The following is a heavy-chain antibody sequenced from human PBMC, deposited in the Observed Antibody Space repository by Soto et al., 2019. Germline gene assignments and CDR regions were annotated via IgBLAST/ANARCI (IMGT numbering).Heavy chain of an antibody. CDR1: GFTFSDYY. V-gene: IGHV3-11*03. CDR2: ITGSSDYT. D-gene: IGHD2-2*01. Sequence: GGSLRLSCAASGFTFSDYYMTWIRQAPGKGLEWVSYITGSSDYTNYADSVKGRFTISRDNVKNSLYLQMNSLKTEDTAIYYCLEYLHGMAVWGQGTTVTVSS. CDR3: LEYLHGMAV. J-gene: IGHJ6*02.